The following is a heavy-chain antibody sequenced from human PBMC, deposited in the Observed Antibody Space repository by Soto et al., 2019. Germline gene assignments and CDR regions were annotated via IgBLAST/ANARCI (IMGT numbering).Heavy chain of an antibody. CDR2: IIPMLGIA. CDR1: GGSFSDYA. Sequence: QVQLVQSGAEVKKPGSSVKVSCQASGGSFSDYAISWVRQAPGQGHEWMGGIIPMLGIADNAQKFQGRVIITADEYTSTVYMELSSLRSEDTAVYYCARDGDYYDSSGFQRDYHYYGMDVWGQGTTVTVAS. J-gene: IGHJ6*02. D-gene: IGHD3-22*01. V-gene: IGHV1-69*01. CDR3: ARDGDYYDSSGFQRDYHYYGMDV.